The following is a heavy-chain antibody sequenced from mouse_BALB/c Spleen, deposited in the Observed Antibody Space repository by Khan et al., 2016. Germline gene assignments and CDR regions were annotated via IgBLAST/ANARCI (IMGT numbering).Heavy chain of an antibody. V-gene: IGHV3-8*02. CDR2: ISSSGST. Sequence: EVQLQESGPSLVKPSQTLSLTCSVTGDSITSGDWNWIRKFPGNKLEYMGYISSSGSTYYNTSLKSRNSITRDTSKNQYYLQLNSLTAEDTATYYCATYDGYLFDYWGPGTTLTVSS. J-gene: IGHJ2*01. CDR1: GDSITSGD. CDR3: ATYDGYLFDY. D-gene: IGHD2-3*01.